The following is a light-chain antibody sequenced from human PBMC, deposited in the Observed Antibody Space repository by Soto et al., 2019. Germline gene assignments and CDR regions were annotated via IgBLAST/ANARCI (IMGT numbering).Light chain of an antibody. CDR3: QSYDSTLSARYV. CDR1: SSNIGAGYD. CDR2: GNN. J-gene: IGLJ1*01. V-gene: IGLV1-40*01. Sequence: QSVLTQPPSVSGAPGQRGTISCTGSSSNIGAGYDVHWYQQRPGTAPKLLIFGNNNRPSGVPDRFSGSKSGTSASLAITGLQAEDEGDYYCQSYDSTLSARYVFGSGTKLPVL.